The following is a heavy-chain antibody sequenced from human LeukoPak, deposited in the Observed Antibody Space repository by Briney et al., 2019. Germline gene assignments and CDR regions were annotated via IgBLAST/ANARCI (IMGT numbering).Heavy chain of an antibody. Sequence: SVKVSCKASGGTFSSYAISWVRQAPGQGLEWMGGIIPIFGTANYAQKFQGRVTITTDESTSTAYMELSSLRSEDTAVYYCARLINWNDDYYYYGMDVWGQGTTVTVSS. J-gene: IGHJ6*02. CDR3: ARLINWNDDYYYYGMDV. CDR2: IIPIFGTA. V-gene: IGHV1-69*05. CDR1: GGTFSSYA. D-gene: IGHD1-20*01.